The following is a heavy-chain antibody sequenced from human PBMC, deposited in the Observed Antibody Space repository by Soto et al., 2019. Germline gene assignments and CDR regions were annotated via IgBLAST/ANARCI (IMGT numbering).Heavy chain of an antibody. CDR2: IFYTGTT. Sequence: QLQLQESGPGLVKPSETLSLTCSVSGGSINYNSYHWGWIRQPPGQGLEWLGSIFYTGTTFYNPSLASRVTMSVDTSKNSSSLHLTSVTAAHTAVYFSARLVVVAPVANVWGQGTLVTVSS. CDR3: ARLVVVAPVANV. J-gene: IGHJ4*02. CDR1: GGSINYNSYH. D-gene: IGHD2-2*01. V-gene: IGHV4-39*02.